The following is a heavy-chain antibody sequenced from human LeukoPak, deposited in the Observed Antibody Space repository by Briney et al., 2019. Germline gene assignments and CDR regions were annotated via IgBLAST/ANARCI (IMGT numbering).Heavy chain of an antibody. CDR2: INPNSGGT. Sequence: ASVKVSCKASGYTFTGYYMHWVRQAPGQGLEWMGWINPNSGGTNYAQKFQGRVTMTRDTSISTAYMELSRLRSDDTAVYCCARENPLSFMVRGVILWFDPWGQGTLVTVSS. J-gene: IGHJ5*02. D-gene: IGHD3-10*01. CDR3: ARENPLSFMVRGVILWFDP. V-gene: IGHV1-2*02. CDR1: GYTFTGYY.